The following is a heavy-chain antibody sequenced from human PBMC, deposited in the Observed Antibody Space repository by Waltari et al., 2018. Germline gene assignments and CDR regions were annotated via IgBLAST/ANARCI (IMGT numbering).Heavy chain of an antibody. Sequence: EVQLVESGGGLVQPGGSLRLSCAASGFPFSSYAMHWVRQAPGKGLEYVSAISSNGGSTYYADSVKGRFTISRDNSKNTLYLQMGSLRAEDMAVYYCARNLGARGAFDIWGQGTMVTVSS. J-gene: IGHJ3*02. D-gene: IGHD1-26*01. V-gene: IGHV3-64*07. CDR3: ARNLGARGAFDI. CDR2: ISSNGGST. CDR1: GFPFSSYA.